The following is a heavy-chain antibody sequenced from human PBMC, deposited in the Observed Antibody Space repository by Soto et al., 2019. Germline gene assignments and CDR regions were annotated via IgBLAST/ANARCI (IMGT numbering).Heavy chain of an antibody. D-gene: IGHD6-19*01. CDR2: IYTSGST. CDR1: GGSISSYY. V-gene: IGHV4-4*07. Sequence: SETLSLTCTVSGGSISSYYWSWIRQPAGKGLEWIGRIYTSGSTNYNPSLKSRVTMSVDTSKNQFSLKLSSVTAADTAVYYCARDLLHWSSVAGQIHWFAPWAQCTLVTVS. J-gene: IGHJ5*02. CDR3: ARDLLHWSSVAGQIHWFAP.